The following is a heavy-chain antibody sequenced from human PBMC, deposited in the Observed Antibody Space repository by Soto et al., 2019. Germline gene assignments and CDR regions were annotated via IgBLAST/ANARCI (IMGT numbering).Heavy chain of an antibody. CDR3: ARQSNSASYYWAFDV. J-gene: IGHJ3*01. D-gene: IGHD1-26*01. CDR2: IYPDDSDT. Sequence: GESLKISCKGSGYSFTTYWIGWVRQMPGKGLEWMGIIYPDDSDTRYSPSFQGQVTISADKSINTADLQWSSLEASDTAMYYCARQSNSASYYWAFDVWGKGTRVTVS. CDR1: GYSFTTYW. V-gene: IGHV5-51*01.